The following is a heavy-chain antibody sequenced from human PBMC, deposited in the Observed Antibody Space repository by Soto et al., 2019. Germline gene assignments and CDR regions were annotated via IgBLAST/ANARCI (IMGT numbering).Heavy chain of an antibody. CDR2: INNDGSST. CDR3: ARDPLLIGDTDYGLDV. J-gene: IGHJ6*02. CDR1: GFTFSSYW. D-gene: IGHD2-21*01. V-gene: IGHV3-74*01. Sequence: EVQLVESGGGLVQPGGSLILSCAASGFTFSSYWMHWARQAPGKGLVWVSRINNDGSSTSYADSVKGRFTISRDNAKSTLYLEMSSLRAEDTAVYYCARDPLLIGDTDYGLDVWGQGTTVTVSS.